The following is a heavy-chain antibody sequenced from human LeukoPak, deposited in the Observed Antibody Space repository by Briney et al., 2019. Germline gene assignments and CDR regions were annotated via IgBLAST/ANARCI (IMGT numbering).Heavy chain of an antibody. CDR2: ISYDGSNK. V-gene: IGHV3-30-3*01. CDR1: GGSFSGYY. Sequence: LSLTCAVYGGSFSGYYWSWIRQPPGKGLEWVAVISYDGSNKYYADSVKGRFTISRDNSKNTLYLQMNSLRAEDTAVYYCARDSPNYYDSSGYDYWGQGTLVTVSS. CDR3: ARDSPNYYDSSGYDY. J-gene: IGHJ4*02. D-gene: IGHD3-22*01.